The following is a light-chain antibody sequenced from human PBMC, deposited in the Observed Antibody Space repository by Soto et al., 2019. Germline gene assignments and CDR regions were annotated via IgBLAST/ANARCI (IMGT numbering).Light chain of an antibody. CDR2: AAS. Sequence: DIQMTQSPSSLSASVGDRVTITCRASQGISNYLAWYQQKPGKVPKLLIYAASTLQSGVPSRFSGSGSGTDFTLTNSSLQPEDVATFYRQKYNSAPPFTFGPGTKVDIK. CDR3: QKYNSAPPFT. V-gene: IGKV1-27*01. J-gene: IGKJ3*01. CDR1: QGISNY.